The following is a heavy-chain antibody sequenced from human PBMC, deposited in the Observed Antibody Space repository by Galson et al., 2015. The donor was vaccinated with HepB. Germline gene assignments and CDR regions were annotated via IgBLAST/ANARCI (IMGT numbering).Heavy chain of an antibody. Sequence: SVKVSCKASGGTFSTHTIGWVRQAPGQGLEWMGGIIPSFGTANYAQRFQGRVTITADESTSTVYMVLSSLRSEDTAVYYCARAGCSSTSCYTGWFDPWGQGTLVTVSS. CDR2: IIPSFGTA. V-gene: IGHV1-69*13. D-gene: IGHD2-2*02. CDR3: ARAGCSSTSCYTGWFDP. CDR1: GGTFSTHT. J-gene: IGHJ5*02.